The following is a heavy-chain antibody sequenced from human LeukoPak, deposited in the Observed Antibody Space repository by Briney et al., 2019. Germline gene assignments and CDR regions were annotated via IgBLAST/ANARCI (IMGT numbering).Heavy chain of an antibody. V-gene: IGHV3-23*01. CDR3: AKGPGPGYFYYYMDV. Sequence: GGSLRLSCAASRFTFSSYAMSWVRQAAGKGLDRVSAITGSGGSTYYADSLKGRFIISRDNSKNTLYLQMNSLRAEDTAVYYCAKGPGPGYFYYYMDVWGKGTTVTVSS. CDR1: RFTFSSYA. J-gene: IGHJ6*03. CDR2: ITGSGGST.